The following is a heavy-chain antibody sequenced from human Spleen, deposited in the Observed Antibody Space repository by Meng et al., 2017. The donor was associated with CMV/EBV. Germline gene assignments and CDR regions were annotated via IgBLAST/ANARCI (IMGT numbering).Heavy chain of an antibody. CDR1: GFTFSSYG. V-gene: IGHV3-30*02. CDR3: AKLLVRGAAAGTGGASMDV. CDR2: IRYDGSNK. Sequence: GESLKISCAASGFTFSSYGMHRVRQAPGKGLEWVAFIRYDGSNKYYADSVKGRFTISRDNSKNTLYLQMNSLRAEDTAVYYCAKLLVRGAAAGTGGASMDVWGQGTTVTVSS. J-gene: IGHJ6*02. D-gene: IGHD6-13*01.